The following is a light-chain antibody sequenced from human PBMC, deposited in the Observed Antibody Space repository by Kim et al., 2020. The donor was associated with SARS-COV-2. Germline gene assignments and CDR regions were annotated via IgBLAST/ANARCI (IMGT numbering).Light chain of an antibody. J-gene: IGLJ2*01. CDR3: QAWDSSTVV. Sequence: VAQGQTASITCSGDKLGDKYACWYQQKPGQSPVLVIYQDSKRPSGIPERFSGSNSGNTATLTISGTQAMDEADYYCQAWDSSTVVFGGGTKLTVL. CDR1: KLGDKY. V-gene: IGLV3-1*01. CDR2: QDS.